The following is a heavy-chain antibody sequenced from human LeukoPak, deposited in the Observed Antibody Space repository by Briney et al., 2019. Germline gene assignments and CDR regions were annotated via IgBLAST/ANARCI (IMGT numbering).Heavy chain of an antibody. CDR3: STYDYRTPTIRDV. Sequence: GGSLRLSCAASGFTFSDYYMSWVRQAPGKGLEWVGRIKSKTDGGTTEYAAPIKGRFTISRDDSKNTLYLQMNSLKTEDTAVYYCSTYDYRTPTIRDVWGKGTTVTVSS. D-gene: IGHD4-11*01. V-gene: IGHV3-15*01. CDR2: IKSKTDGGTT. CDR1: GFTFSDYY. J-gene: IGHJ6*04.